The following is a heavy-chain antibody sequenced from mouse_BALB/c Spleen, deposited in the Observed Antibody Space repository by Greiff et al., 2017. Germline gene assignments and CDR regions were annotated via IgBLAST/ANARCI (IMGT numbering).Heavy chain of an antibody. D-gene: IGHD6-1*01. Sequence: EVKLMESGGGLVQPGGSRKLSCAASGFTFSSFGMHWVRQAPEKGLEWVAYISSGSSTIYYADTVKGRFTISRDNPKNTLFLQMTSLRSEDTAMYYCAREALYYFDYWGQGTTLTVSS. CDR3: AREALYYFDY. CDR1: GFTFSSFG. J-gene: IGHJ2*01. V-gene: IGHV5-17*02. CDR2: ISSGSSTI.